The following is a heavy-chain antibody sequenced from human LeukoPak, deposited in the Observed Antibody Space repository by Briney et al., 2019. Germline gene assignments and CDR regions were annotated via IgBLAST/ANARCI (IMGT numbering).Heavy chain of an antibody. V-gene: IGHV4-34*01. D-gene: IGHD5-18*01. J-gene: IGHJ3*02. CDR3: ARVRYSYGPRRGAFDI. CDR1: GGSFSGYY. Sequence: SETLSLTCAVYGGSFSGYYWSWIRQPPGKGLEWIGEINHSGSTNYNPSLKSRVTISVDTSKNQSSLKLSSVTAADTAVYYCARVRYSYGPRRGAFDIWGQGTMVTVSS. CDR2: INHSGST.